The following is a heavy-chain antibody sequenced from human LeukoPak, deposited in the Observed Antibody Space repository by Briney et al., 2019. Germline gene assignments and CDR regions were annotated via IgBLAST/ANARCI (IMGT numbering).Heavy chain of an antibody. CDR2: ISAYNGNT. V-gene: IGHV1-18*01. D-gene: IGHD2-15*01. Sequence: ASVKVSCKASGYTFTSYGISWVRQAPGQGLEWMGWISAYNGNTNYAQKLQGRVTMTRNTSISTAYMELSNLRSDDTAVYYCARDVVVVVAAAFQHWGQGTLVTVSS. J-gene: IGHJ1*01. CDR3: ARDVVVVVAAAFQH. CDR1: GYTFTSYG.